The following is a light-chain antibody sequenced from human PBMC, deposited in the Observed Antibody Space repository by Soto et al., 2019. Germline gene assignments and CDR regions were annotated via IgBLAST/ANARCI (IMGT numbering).Light chain of an antibody. J-gene: IGLJ1*01. V-gene: IGLV2-14*01. Sequence: QSVLPQPASVSGSPGQAITISCTGTSSDVGGYDFVSWYQQHPGKAPKLMIYDVTNRPSGVSNRFSDSKSGNTASLTISGLQAEDEADYYCSSYTSSSTYVFGTGTKVTVL. CDR2: DVT. CDR3: SSYTSSSTYV. CDR1: SSDVGGYDF.